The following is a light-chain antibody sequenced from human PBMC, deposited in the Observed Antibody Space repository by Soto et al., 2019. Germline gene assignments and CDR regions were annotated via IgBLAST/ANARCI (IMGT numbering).Light chain of an antibody. Sequence: DIQMTQSPSSVSASVGDRVSITCRASQGIGSQLAWYQQKPGKAPKLLIHAASTLQRGVPSRFSGSGSGTDFTLTISSLQSEDFATDYGQQANAFPRTFGQGTKVEIE. J-gene: IGKJ1*01. CDR2: AAS. CDR3: QQANAFPRT. V-gene: IGKV1-12*01. CDR1: QGIGSQ.